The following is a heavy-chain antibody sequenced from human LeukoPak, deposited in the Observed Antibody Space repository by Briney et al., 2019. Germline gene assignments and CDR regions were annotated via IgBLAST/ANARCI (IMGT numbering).Heavy chain of an antibody. CDR3: AREMEEILTGPPGYGMDV. D-gene: IGHD3-9*01. CDR2: IYSGGST. Sequence: PGGSLRLSCAASGFTVSSNCMSWVRQAPGKGLEWVSVIYSGGSTYYADSVEGRFTISRDNSKNTLYLQMNSLRAEDTAVYYCAREMEEILTGPPGYGMDVWSQGTTVTVSS. V-gene: IGHV3-66*01. J-gene: IGHJ6*02. CDR1: GFTVSSNC.